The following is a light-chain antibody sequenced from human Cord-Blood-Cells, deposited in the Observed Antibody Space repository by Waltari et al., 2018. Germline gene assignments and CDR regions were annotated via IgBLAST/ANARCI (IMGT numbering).Light chain of an antibody. V-gene: IGLV2-14*01. CDR2: DVS. Sequence: QSALTQPASVSGSPGQSITISCTGTRSDVGGYNYVSWYQQHPGNAPKLMIYDVSNRPSGVSNRFSGSKSGNTASLTISGLQAEDEADYYCSSYTSSSTVVFGGGTKLTVL. CDR1: RSDVGGYNY. CDR3: SSYTSSSTVV. J-gene: IGLJ2*01.